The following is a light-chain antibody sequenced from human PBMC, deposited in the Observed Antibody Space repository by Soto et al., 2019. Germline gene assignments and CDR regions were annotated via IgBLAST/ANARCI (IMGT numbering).Light chain of an antibody. J-gene: IGLJ3*02. CDR1: SSNIGRNT. Sequence: QSVLTQPPSASGTPGQRVTISCSGSSSNIGRNTVNWYQQLPGTAPKLLIYKNNQRPSGVPDRFSGSKSGTSASLAISGLQPEAEADYYCAAWDDSLNGRVFGGGTKLTVL. CDR3: AAWDDSLNGRV. CDR2: KNN. V-gene: IGLV1-44*01.